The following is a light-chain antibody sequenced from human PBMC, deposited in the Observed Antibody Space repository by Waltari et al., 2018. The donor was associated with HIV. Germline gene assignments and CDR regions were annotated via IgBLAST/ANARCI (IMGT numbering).Light chain of an antibody. Sequence: QSALTQPASVSGSPGQSITISCTGTSSDVGGYDYVSWYQQHPGKAPKLRIDEVSNRPSGVSNRFSGSKSGNTASLTISGLQAEDEADYYCSSYTSSTTPYVFGTGTKVTVL. CDR2: EVS. CDR3: SSYTSSTTPYV. V-gene: IGLV2-14*01. J-gene: IGLJ1*01. CDR1: SSDVGGYDY.